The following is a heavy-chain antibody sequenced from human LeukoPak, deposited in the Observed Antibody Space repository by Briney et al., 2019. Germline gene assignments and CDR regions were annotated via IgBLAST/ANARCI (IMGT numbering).Heavy chain of an antibody. CDR2: INWNGGST. Sequence: GGSLRLSCAVSGFTFDDYTMHWVRQAPGKGLEWVSGINWNGGSTGYADSVKGRFTISRDNAKNSLYLQMNSLRAEDTALYYCASGGIYYGAAFDFWGQGSLVTVSS. CDR3: ASGGIYYGAAFDF. V-gene: IGHV3-20*04. CDR1: GFTFDDYT. J-gene: IGHJ4*02. D-gene: IGHD1-26*01.